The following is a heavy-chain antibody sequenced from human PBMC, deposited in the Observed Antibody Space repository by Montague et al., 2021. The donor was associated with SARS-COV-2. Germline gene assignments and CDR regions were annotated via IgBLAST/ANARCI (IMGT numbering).Heavy chain of an antibody. CDR1: GFTFSSFA. D-gene: IGHD3-16*02. Sequence: SLRLSCAASGFTFSSFAMHRCRRGPSQGLEWGALISNHVSNKYYADSVKGRFTISRDNSKNTLYLQMNSLRAEDTAVYYCARDRIGLRLGELSLREGYYGMDVWGQG. CDR3: ARDRIGLRLGELSLREGYYGMDV. CDR2: ISNHVSNK. J-gene: IGHJ6*02. V-gene: IGHV3-30-3*01.